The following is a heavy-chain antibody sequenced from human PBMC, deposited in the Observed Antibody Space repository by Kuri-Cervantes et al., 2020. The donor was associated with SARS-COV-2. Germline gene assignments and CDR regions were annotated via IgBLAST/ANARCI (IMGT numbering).Heavy chain of an antibody. D-gene: IGHD1-7*01. CDR2: ITVSGADT. CDR3: ARDRFLELGPSHMDV. V-gene: IGHV3-23*01. Sequence: ETLSLTCAASGFTFSSYAMSWVRQTPGKGLEWVSGITVSGADTYYADSVRGRFTISRDNSKNILYLQMNSLRAEDTAVYFCARDRFLELGPSHMDVWGKGTTVTVSS. J-gene: IGHJ6*03. CDR1: GFTFSSYA.